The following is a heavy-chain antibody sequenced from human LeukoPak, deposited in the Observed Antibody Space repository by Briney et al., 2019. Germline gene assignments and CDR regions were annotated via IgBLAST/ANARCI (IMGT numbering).Heavy chain of an antibody. CDR3: ARAPPRIAAPGTTPPFDY. J-gene: IGHJ4*02. CDR1: GFTFSSYW. D-gene: IGHD6-13*01. V-gene: IGHV3-74*01. Sequence: PGGSLRLSCAASGFTFSSYWMHWVRQAPGKGLVWVSRINSDGSSTSYADSVKGRFTISRDNAKNTLYLQMNSLRAEDTAVYYCARAPPRIAAPGTTPPFDYWGQGTLVTVSS. CDR2: INSDGSST.